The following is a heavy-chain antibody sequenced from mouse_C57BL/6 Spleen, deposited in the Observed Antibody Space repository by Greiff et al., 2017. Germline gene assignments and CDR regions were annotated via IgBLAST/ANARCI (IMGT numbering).Heavy chain of an antibody. V-gene: IGHV5-4*01. J-gene: IGHJ4*01. Sequence: EVQWVESGGGLVKPGGSLKLSCAASGFTFSSYAMSWVRQTPEKRLELVATISDGGSYTYYPDNVKSRFTISRDNAKNNLYLQMSHLKSEDTAMYYCARAYYGSSYDAMDYWGQGTSVTVSS. CDR3: ARAYYGSSYDAMDY. CDR1: GFTFSSYA. CDR2: ISDGGSYT. D-gene: IGHD1-1*01.